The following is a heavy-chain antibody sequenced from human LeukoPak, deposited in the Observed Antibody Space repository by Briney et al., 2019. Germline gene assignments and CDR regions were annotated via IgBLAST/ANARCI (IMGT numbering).Heavy chain of an antibody. D-gene: IGHD6-13*01. CDR2: IYYSGTT. J-gene: IGHJ4*02. V-gene: IGHV4-59*02. Sequence: SSETLSLTCTVSGGSVSSYYWSWIRQPPGKGLEWIGYIYYSGTTNYNPSLKSRVTISVDTSKNQFSLKLSSVTAADTAVYYCARGVYIAAAQYGYWGQGTLVTVSS. CDR1: GGSVSSYY. CDR3: ARGVYIAAAQYGY.